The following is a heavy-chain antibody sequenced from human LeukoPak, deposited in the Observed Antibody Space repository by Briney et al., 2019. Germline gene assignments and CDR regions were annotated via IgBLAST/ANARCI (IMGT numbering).Heavy chain of an antibody. CDR3: AKRGAVIPDILVGFHKEAYYFDS. D-gene: IGHD2-15*01. J-gene: IGHJ4*02. V-gene: IGHV3-23*01. CDR1: GITLSNYG. CDR2: MSASGAST. Sequence: GGSLRLSCAVSGITLSNYGMSCVRQAPGKGLEWVAGMSASGASTNYADSVKGRFTISRDNAKNTLYLQMNRLRAEDTAVYFCAKRGAVIPDILVGFHKEAYYFDSWGQGALVTVSS.